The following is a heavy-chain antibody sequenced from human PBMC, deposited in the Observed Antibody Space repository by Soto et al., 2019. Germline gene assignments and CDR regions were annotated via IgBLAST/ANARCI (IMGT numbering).Heavy chain of an antibody. D-gene: IGHD2-2*01. CDR1: GYTFTSYY. Sequence: ASVKVSCKASGYTFTSYYMHWVRQAPGQGLEWMGIINPSGGSTSYAQKFQGRVTMTRDTSTSTVYMELSSLRSEDTAVYYCARHSELLGYCSSTSRYGGMEVWGQGTTVTVSS. J-gene: IGHJ6*02. V-gene: IGHV1-46*01. CDR2: INPSGGST. CDR3: ARHSELLGYCSSTSRYGGMEV.